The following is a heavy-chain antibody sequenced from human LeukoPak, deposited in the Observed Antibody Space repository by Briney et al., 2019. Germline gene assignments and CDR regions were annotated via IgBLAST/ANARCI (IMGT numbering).Heavy chain of an antibody. CDR2: INPNSGGT. CDR1: GYTFTGYY. Sequence: ASVKVSCKASGYTFTGYYMHWVRQAPGQGLEWMGWINPNSGGTNYAQKFQGRVTMTRDTSISTAYMELSRLRSDDTAVYYCARDDSRTNDYNYWYFDYWGQGTLVTVSS. V-gene: IGHV1-2*02. D-gene: IGHD5-24*01. CDR3: ARDDSRTNDYNYWYFDY. J-gene: IGHJ4*02.